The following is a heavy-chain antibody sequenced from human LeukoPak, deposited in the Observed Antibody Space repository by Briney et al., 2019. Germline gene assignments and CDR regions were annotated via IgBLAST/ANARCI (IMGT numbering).Heavy chain of an antibody. V-gene: IGHV3-30*18. CDR1: GFTFRTYG. CDR2: ISNDGGNE. J-gene: IGHJ6*02. CDR3: AKVKHNNRNNYYGMDV. D-gene: IGHD1/OR15-1a*01. Sequence: GGSLRLSCAASGFTFRTYGMHWVRQAPGKGLEWVAVISNDGGNEYYADSVKGRFTISRDNSKNTLYLQMNSLSTEDTAVYFCAKVKHNNRNNYYGMDVWGQGTTVTVS.